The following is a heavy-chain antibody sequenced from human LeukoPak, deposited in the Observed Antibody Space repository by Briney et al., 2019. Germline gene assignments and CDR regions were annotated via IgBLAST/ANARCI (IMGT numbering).Heavy chain of an antibody. J-gene: IGHJ5*02. D-gene: IGHD3-9*01. CDR2: ISAYNGNT. CDR1: GYTFTGYY. V-gene: IGHV1-18*04. Sequence: GASVTVSCKASGYTFTGYYMHWVRQAPGQGLEWMGWISAYNGNTNYAQKLQGRVTMTTDTSTSTAYMELRSLRSDDTAVYYCARDRPDYDYDILTGYYYNWFDPWGQGTLVTVSS. CDR3: ARDRPDYDYDILTGYYYNWFDP.